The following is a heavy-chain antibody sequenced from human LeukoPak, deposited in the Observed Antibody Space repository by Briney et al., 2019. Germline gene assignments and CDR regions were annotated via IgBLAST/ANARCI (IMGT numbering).Heavy chain of an antibody. J-gene: IGHJ4*02. Sequence: PGGSLRLSCAASGFTFSSHNMNWVRQAPGKGLEWVSYISFSSSNIFYADSVKGRFTISRDNAKNSLYLQMNSLRAEDTAVYYCARDSNLVGPDFDYWGQGTLVTVSS. V-gene: IGHV3-48*01. CDR2: ISFSSSNI. CDR1: GFTFSSHN. CDR3: ARDSNLVGPDFDY. D-gene: IGHD3-10*01.